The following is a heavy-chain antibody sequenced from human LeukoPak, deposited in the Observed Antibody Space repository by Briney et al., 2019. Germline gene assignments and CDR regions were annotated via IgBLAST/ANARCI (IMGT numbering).Heavy chain of an antibody. Sequence: SETLSLTCAVYGWSFNDYYWNWIRQPPGKGLEWIGEINARGDTNYNPSLKSRVTISVDTSKKQFSLRLTSMIAADTALYYCARGQVPAARGYNWFDPWGQGTLVTVSS. J-gene: IGHJ5*02. V-gene: IGHV4-34*01. CDR2: INARGDT. D-gene: IGHD2-2*01. CDR3: ARGQVPAARGYNWFDP. CDR1: GWSFNDYY.